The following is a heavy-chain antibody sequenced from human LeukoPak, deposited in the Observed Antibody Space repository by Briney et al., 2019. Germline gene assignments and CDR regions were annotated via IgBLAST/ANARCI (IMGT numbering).Heavy chain of an antibody. CDR3: AKVPTTDYYYYYMDV. V-gene: IGHV3-53*01. D-gene: IGHD4-17*01. CDR2: IYSGGST. J-gene: IGHJ6*03. CDR1: GFTVSSNY. Sequence: GGSLRLSCAASGFTVSSNYMSWVRQAPGKGLEWVSIIYSGGSTFYADSVKGRFTISRDNSKNTLYLQMNSLRAEDTAVYYCAKVPTTDYYYYYMDVWGKGTTVTVSS.